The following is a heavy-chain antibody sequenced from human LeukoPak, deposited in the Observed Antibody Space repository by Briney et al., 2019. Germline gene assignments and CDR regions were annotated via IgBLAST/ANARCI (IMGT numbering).Heavy chain of an antibody. CDR2: ISSSGSTI. J-gene: IGHJ3*02. CDR3: ARSMMTGAFDI. Sequence: GGSLRLSCAASGFTFSSYEMNWVRRAPGKGLEWVSYISSSGSTIYYADSVKGRFTISRDNAKNSLYLQMNSLRAEDTAVYYCARSMMTGAFDIWGQGTMVTVSS. CDR1: GFTFSSYE. V-gene: IGHV3-48*03. D-gene: IGHD3-16*01.